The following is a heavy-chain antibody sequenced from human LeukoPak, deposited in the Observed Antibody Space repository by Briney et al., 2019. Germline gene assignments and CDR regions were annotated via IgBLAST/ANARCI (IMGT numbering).Heavy chain of an antibody. CDR2: IWYDGINE. CDR1: GFTFSSSG. CDR3: VRDKGSSWGEKYYFDY. D-gene: IGHD6-13*01. Sequence: GGSLRLSCAASGFTFSSSGMHWVRQAPGKGLEWVGLIWYDGINEYYADSVKGRFSISRDDSKNTLYLQMNSLRAEDTAVYYCVRDKGSSWGEKYYFDYWGQGTLVTVSS. V-gene: IGHV3-33*01. J-gene: IGHJ4*02.